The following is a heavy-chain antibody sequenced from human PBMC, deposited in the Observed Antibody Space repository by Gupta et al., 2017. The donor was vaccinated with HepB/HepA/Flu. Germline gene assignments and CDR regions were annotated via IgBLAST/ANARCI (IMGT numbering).Heavy chain of an antibody. Sequence: EVQLVESGEGLFRPGGSWRLSCAPLGFPFDDYAMPWGRQAPGKGLEGVSGISWNSGSIGYADSVKGRFTISRDNAKNSLYLQMNSLRAEDTALYYCAKVVASSYGMDVWGQGATVTVSS. V-gene: IGHV3-9*01. CDR3: AKVVASSYGMDV. J-gene: IGHJ6*02. CDR1: GFPFDDYA. CDR2: ISWNSGSI.